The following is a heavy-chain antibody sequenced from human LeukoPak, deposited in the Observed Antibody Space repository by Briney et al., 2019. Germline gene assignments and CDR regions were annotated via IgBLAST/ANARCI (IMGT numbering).Heavy chain of an antibody. Sequence: GGSLRLSCAASGFTFSSYAMSWVRQAPGKGLEWVSAISGSGGSTYYADSVKGRLTISRDNSKNTLYLQMNSLRAEDTAVYYCAKDGYDYIWGSYRSAEYFQHWGQGTLVTVSS. CDR3: AKDGYDYIWGSYRSAEYFQH. CDR2: ISGSGGST. CDR1: GFTFSSYA. D-gene: IGHD3-16*02. V-gene: IGHV3-23*01. J-gene: IGHJ1*01.